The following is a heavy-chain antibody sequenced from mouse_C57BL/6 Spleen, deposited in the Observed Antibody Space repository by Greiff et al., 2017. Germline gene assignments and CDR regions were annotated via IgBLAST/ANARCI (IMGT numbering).Heavy chain of an antibody. CDR3: AIITTVNWYFDV. V-gene: IGHV1-76*01. J-gene: IGHJ1*03. CDR1: GYTFTDYY. D-gene: IGHD1-1*01. CDR2: IYPGSGNT. Sequence: VQLQQSGAELVRPGASVKLSCKASGYTFTDYYINWVKQRPGQGLEWIARIYPGSGNTYYNEKFKGKATLTAEKSSSTAYMQLSSLTSEDSAVYFCAIITTVNWYFDVWGTGTTVTVSS.